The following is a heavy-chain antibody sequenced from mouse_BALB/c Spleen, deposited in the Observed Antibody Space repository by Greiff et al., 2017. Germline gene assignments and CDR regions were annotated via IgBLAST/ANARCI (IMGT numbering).Heavy chain of an antibody. V-gene: IGHV1-87*01. CDR3: ARGAATDY. CDR1: GYTFTSYW. Sequence: QVQLKESGAELARPGASVKLSCKASGYTFTSYWMQWVKQRPGQGLEWIGAIYPGDGDTRYTQKFKGKATLTADKSSSTAYMQLSSLASEDSAVYYCARGAATDYWGQGTSVTVSS. J-gene: IGHJ4*01. CDR2: IYPGDGDT.